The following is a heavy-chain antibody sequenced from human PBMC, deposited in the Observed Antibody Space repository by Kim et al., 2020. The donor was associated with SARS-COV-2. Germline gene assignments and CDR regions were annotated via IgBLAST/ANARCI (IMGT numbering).Heavy chain of an antibody. Sequence: SVKSRFTISRDNSKNTLYLQMSSLRAEDTAVYYCVKAGALFVSSGYYYDYWGQGTLVTVSS. D-gene: IGHD3-22*01. J-gene: IGHJ4*02. V-gene: IGHV3-64D*09. CDR3: VKAGALFVSSGYYYDY.